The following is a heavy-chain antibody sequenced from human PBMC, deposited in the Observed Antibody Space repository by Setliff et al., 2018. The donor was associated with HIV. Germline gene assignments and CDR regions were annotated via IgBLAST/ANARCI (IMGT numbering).Heavy chain of an antibody. J-gene: IGHJ4*02. CDR2: IYYSGDS. Sequence: SETLSLTCTVSGASITSSYWTWIRQSPGRGLEYLGYIYYSGDSNYSPSLKSRLSMSLAASTSQFSLRLNSLTAADTALYYCATDNCGGDCYLNHWGLGTLVTVSS. CDR1: GASITSSY. CDR3: ATDNCGGDCYLNH. D-gene: IGHD2-21*02. V-gene: IGHV4-59*12.